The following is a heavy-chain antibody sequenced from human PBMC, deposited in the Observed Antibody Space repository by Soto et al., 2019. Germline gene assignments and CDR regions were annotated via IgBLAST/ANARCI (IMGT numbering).Heavy chain of an antibody. V-gene: IGHV1-69*12. CDR2: IIPIFGTA. Sequence: QVQLVQSGAEVKKPGSSVKVSCKASGGTFSSYAISWVRQAPGQGLEWMGGIIPIFGTANYAQKFQGRVPITADESTSTAYMELSSLRSEDTAVYYCARVPPLGMYGSSSFPRNWFDPWGQGTLVTVSS. CDR3: ARVPPLGMYGSSSFPRNWFDP. CDR1: GGTFSSYA. D-gene: IGHD6-6*01. J-gene: IGHJ5*02.